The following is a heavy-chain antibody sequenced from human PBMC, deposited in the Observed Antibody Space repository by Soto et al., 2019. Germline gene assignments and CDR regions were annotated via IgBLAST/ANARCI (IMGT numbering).Heavy chain of an antibody. V-gene: IGHV1-3*01. Sequence: ASVKVSCKASGYTFSSHAIHWVRQAPGQRLEWMGWINAGNGDTKYSQKFQGRVAITRDTSASSAYMELSTLRSEGTAVYYCARDGARIAVFGVVYYFDYWGQGTVVTVSS. CDR1: GYTFSSHA. J-gene: IGHJ4*02. CDR3: ARDGARIAVFGVVYYFDY. CDR2: INAGNGDT. D-gene: IGHD3-3*01.